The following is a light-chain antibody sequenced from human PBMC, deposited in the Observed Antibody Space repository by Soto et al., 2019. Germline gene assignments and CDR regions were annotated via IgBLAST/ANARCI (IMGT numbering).Light chain of an antibody. CDR2: AAS. J-gene: IGKJ2*01. Sequence: DIQMTQSPSSLSASVGDRVTITCRASQSISSYLNWYQQKPGKAPKLLIYAASSLQGGVPSRFSGSGSGTDFTLTISSLQPEDFATYYCQQSYSTPQNTFGQGTNLEIK. CDR3: QQSYSTPQNT. V-gene: IGKV1-39*01. CDR1: QSISSY.